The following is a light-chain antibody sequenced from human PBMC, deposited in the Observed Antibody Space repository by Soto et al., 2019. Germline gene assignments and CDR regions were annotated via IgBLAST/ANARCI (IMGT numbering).Light chain of an antibody. CDR1: SSDVGGYNY. CDR2: ELS. CDR3: SSYAGSHNVL. V-gene: IGLV2-8*01. J-gene: IGLJ2*01. Sequence: QSVLTQPPSASGSPGQSVTISCTGTSSDVGGYNYVSWYQQYPGKAPKLMIYELSKRPSGVPDRFSGSRSGNTASLTVSGLQAEDEANYYCSSYAGSHNVLFGGGTKLTVL.